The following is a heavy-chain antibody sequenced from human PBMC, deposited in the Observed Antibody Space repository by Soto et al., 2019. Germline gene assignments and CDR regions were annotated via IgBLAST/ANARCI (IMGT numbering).Heavy chain of an antibody. CDR1: GFTFRNYW. Sequence: EVQLVESGGGLVQPGGSLRLSCAASGFTFRNYWMFWVRQAPGKGLEWVANIKEDGRGKYYVDSVTGRFTISRDNAKNSLYLEMNSLRAEDTAVYYCARDRGGRSGKDVWGKGTTVTVSS. D-gene: IGHD1-1*01. V-gene: IGHV3-7*01. J-gene: IGHJ6*04. CDR2: IKEDGRGK. CDR3: ARDRGGRSGKDV.